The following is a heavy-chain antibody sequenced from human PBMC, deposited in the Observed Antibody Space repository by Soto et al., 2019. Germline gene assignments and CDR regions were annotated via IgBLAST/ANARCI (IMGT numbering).Heavy chain of an antibody. Sequence: QVQLVQSGAEVKKPGASVKVSCKASGYTFTGYYMHWVRQAPGQGLEWMGWINPNSGDTNYAQKFQGRVTMTRDTSISTAYMELSRLRSDDTAVYYCASALAVARNLLDYWGQGTLVTVSS. CDR1: GYTFTGYY. CDR3: ASALAVARNLLDY. V-gene: IGHV1-2*02. D-gene: IGHD6-19*01. CDR2: INPNSGDT. J-gene: IGHJ4*02.